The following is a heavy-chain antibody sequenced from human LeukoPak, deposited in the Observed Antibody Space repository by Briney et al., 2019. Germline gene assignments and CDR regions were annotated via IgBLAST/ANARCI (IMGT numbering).Heavy chain of an antibody. D-gene: IGHD6-13*01. J-gene: IGHJ4*02. CDR3: AKEGTYGSSWSLDY. CDR1: GYTFTSYA. V-gene: IGHV7-4-1*02. CDR2: INTNTGNP. Sequence: ASVKVSCKVSGYTFTSYAMNWVRQAPGQGLEWMGWINTNTGNPTYAQGFTGRFVFSLDTSVSTAYLQISSLKAEDTAVYYCAKEGTYGSSWSLDYWGQGTLVAVSS.